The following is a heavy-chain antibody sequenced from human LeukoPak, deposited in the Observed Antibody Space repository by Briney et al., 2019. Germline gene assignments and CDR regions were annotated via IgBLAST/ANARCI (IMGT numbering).Heavy chain of an antibody. CDR3: AREIAARPQGNWFDP. CDR2: INPSGGST. CDR1: GYTFTSYY. V-gene: IGHV1-46*01. D-gene: IGHD6-6*01. Sequence: ASVKVSCKASGYTFTSYYMHWVRQAPGQGLEWMGIINPSGGSTSYVQKFQGRVTMTRDTSTSTVYMELSSLRSEDTAVYYCAREIAARPQGNWFDPWGQGTLVTVSS. J-gene: IGHJ5*02.